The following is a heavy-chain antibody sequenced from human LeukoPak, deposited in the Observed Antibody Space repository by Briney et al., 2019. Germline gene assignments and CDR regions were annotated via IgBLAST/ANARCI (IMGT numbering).Heavy chain of an antibody. D-gene: IGHD4-11*01. CDR2: IYSGGST. Sequence: PGGSLRLSCAASGFTVSSNYMSWVRQAPGKGLEWVSVIYSGGSTYYADSVKGRFTISRDNSKNTLYLQMNSLRAEDTAVYYCASPYSLGDYYYYGMDVWGQGTTVTVSS. CDR1: GFTVSSNY. CDR3: ASPYSLGDYYYYGMDV. J-gene: IGHJ6*02. V-gene: IGHV3-66*01.